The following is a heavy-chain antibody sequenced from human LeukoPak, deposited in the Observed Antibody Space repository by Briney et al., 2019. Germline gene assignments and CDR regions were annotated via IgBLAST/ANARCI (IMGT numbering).Heavy chain of an antibody. V-gene: IGHV3-23*01. J-gene: IGHJ4*02. D-gene: IGHD6-13*01. CDR1: GFTFSNYA. Sequence: GGSLRLSCAASGFTFSNYAMSWVRQAPWKGLEWVSALSGSGDRSYYADSVKGRFSISRDNSKNTLYLQMDSLRAEDTAIYYCAKEWKSSSSWYQYYFDSWGQGTLVTVSS. CDR2: LSGSGDRS. CDR3: AKEWKSSSSWYQYYFDS.